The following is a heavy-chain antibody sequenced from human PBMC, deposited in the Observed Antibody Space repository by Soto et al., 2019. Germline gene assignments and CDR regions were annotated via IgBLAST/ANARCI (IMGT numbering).Heavy chain of an antibody. CDR2: IWYDGSNK. D-gene: IGHD6-13*01. CDR3: ARDGHLVIAAAGMRIGMYYYYYGMDV. J-gene: IGHJ6*02. V-gene: IGHV3-33*01. Sequence: QVQLVESGGGVVQPGRSLRLSCAASGFTFSSYGMHWVRQAPGKGLEWVAVIWYDGSNKYYADSVKGRFTISRDNSKNTLYLQMNSLRAEDTAVYYCARDGHLVIAAAGMRIGMYYYYYGMDVWGQGTTVTVSS. CDR1: GFTFSSYG.